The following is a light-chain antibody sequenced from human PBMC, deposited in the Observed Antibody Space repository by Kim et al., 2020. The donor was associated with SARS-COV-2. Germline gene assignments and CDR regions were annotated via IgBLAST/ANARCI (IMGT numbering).Light chain of an antibody. CDR1: SGSVSNNYY. CDR3: VLYMGGGISL. CDR2: TTN. J-gene: IGLJ2*01. V-gene: IGLV8-61*01. Sequence: GEAVTVTCGLSSGSVSNNYYPSWYQQTPGQPPRTLIYTTNIRSSGVPDRFSGSIVGNKAALTITGAQADDECDYYCVLYMGGGISLFGGGTKLTVL.